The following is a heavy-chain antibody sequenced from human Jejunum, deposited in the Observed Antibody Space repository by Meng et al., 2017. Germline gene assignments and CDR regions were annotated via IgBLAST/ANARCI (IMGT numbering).Heavy chain of an antibody. CDR2: LNPINGDT. J-gene: IGHJ4*02. Sequence: ASVKVSCKASGYTFSVYYYHWVRQALGQGLEWVGRLNPINGDTEYAQKFQGRSTTTRDRSIGTAYMGLSGLTYDDTAICYCARDLGGRVVPDAIIWGQGTLVTVSS. D-gene: IGHD2-2*02. CDR1: GYTFSVYY. CDR3: ARDLGGRVVPDAII. V-gene: IGHV1-2*06.